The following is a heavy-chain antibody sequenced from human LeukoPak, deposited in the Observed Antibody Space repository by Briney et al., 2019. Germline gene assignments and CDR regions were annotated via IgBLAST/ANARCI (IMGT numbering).Heavy chain of an antibody. D-gene: IGHD2-2*01. CDR3: AREVKGVVVPAATTYYYYYGMDV. CDR2: IWYDGSNK. CDR1: GFTFSSYG. J-gene: IGHJ6*02. Sequence: HPGRSLRLSCAASGFTFSSYGMHWVRQAPGKGLEWVAVIWYDGSNKYYADSVKGRFTISRDNSKNTLYLQMNSLRAEDTAVYYCAREVKGVVVPAATTYYYYYGMDVWGQGTTVTVSS. V-gene: IGHV3-33*01.